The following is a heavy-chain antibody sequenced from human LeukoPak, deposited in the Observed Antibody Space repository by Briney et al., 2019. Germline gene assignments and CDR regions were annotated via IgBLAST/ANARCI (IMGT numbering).Heavy chain of an antibody. V-gene: IGHV4-38-2*02. CDR2: IYYTGNT. J-gene: IGHJ3*02. CDR1: GYSLSSVYC. Sequence: TRSEPRSLTCILSGYSLSSVYCWGWSRQDPGTGLEWIGNIYYTGNTHHKSSHKSRVTISLDPCKNQFSLKVMSMTATDTAAYYCTKSDDYGLIRICGRGTTVTVSS. D-gene: IGHD3/OR15-3a*01. CDR3: TKSDDYGLIRI.